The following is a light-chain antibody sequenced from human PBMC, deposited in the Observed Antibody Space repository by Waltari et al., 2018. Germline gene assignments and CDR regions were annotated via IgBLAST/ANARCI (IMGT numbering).Light chain of an antibody. CDR2: EVS. J-gene: IGLJ2*01. CDR1: SRYVGNYNL. CDR3: CSYAGSSSSVV. Sequence: QSALTQPASVSGSPGQSITISCPGTSRYVGNYNLFSWYQQHPGKAPKLIIYEVSQRPSGVSNRFSGSKSGTTASLTISGLQAEDEADFYCCSYAGSSSSVVFGGGTKLTVL. V-gene: IGLV2-23*02.